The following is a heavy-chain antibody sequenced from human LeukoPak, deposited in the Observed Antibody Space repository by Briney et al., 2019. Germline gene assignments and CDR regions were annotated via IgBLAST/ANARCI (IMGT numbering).Heavy chain of an antibody. Sequence: GGSLRLSCAASGFTFDDYAMHWVRQPPGKGLEWVSLISGDGGSTYYADSVKGRFTISRDNSKNSLYLQMNSLRTEDTALYYCAKDLGDPRYYYDSSGSLDYWGQGTLVTVSS. CDR1: GFTFDDYA. V-gene: IGHV3-43*02. CDR2: ISGDGGST. J-gene: IGHJ4*02. CDR3: AKDLGDPRYYYDSSGSLDY. D-gene: IGHD3-22*01.